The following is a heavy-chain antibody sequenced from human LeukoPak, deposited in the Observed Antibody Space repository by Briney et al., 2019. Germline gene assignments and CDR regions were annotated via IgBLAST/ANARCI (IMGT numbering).Heavy chain of an antibody. Sequence: ASVKVSCKASGYTFTSYGISWVRQAPGQGLEWMGWISAYNGNTNYAQKLQGRVTMTTDTSTSTAYMELRSLRSDDTAVYYCAREDPITMVRGVTYAFDIWVQGTMVTVSS. CDR2: ISAYNGNT. J-gene: IGHJ3*02. V-gene: IGHV1-18*01. CDR3: AREDPITMVRGVTYAFDI. D-gene: IGHD3-10*01. CDR1: GYTFTSYG.